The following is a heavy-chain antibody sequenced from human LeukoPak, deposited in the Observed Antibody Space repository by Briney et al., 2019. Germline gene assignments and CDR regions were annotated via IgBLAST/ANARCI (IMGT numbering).Heavy chain of an antibody. CDR3: ARGLVVPAARMPYFDY. CDR1: GGSISSYY. Sequence: PSETLSLTCTVSGGSISSYYWSWIRQPAGKGLEWIGRIYTSGSTNYNPSLKSRVTISVDTSKNQFSLKLSSVTAADTAVYYCARGLVVPAARMPYFDYWGQGTLVTVSS. J-gene: IGHJ4*02. D-gene: IGHD2-2*01. CDR2: IYTSGST. V-gene: IGHV4-4*07.